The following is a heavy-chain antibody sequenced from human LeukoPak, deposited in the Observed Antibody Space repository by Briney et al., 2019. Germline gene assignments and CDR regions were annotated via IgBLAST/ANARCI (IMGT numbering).Heavy chain of an antibody. CDR2: INPSGGST. CDR3: ARDLDYGDYETLDAFDI. J-gene: IGHJ3*02. CDR1: GYTFTSYY. V-gene: IGHV1-46*01. D-gene: IGHD4-17*01. Sequence: ASVKVSCKASGYTFTSYYMHWVRQAPGQGLEWMGIINPSGGSTSYAQKFQGRVTMTRDMSTSTVYMELSSLRSEDTAVYYCARDLDYGDYETLDAFDIWGQGTMVTVSS.